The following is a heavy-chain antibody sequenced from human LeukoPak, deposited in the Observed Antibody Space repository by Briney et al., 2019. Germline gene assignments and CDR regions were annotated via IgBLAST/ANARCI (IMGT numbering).Heavy chain of an antibody. V-gene: IGHV3-74*01. CDR1: GFTFSNIW. CDR2: INHDGTGT. CDR3: ATVSEY. Sequence: GRCLRLSRSAAGFTFSNIWMHSVRQVPRKGLVWVSGINHDGTGTYYADSVKGRFTISRDNAKNTVYLQMNGLRAEDTTVYYCATVSEYWGQGTLVTVSS. J-gene: IGHJ4*02.